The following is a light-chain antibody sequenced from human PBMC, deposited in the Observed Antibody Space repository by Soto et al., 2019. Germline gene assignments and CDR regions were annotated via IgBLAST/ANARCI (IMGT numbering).Light chain of an antibody. CDR2: EVT. V-gene: IGLV2-23*02. CDR3: CSYAGSSTYV. Sequence: QSVLTQPASVSGSPGQSITISCTGASSDVGSYNFVSWYQYHPGNAPKLMIYEVTERPSGVSNRFSGFKSGNTASLTISGLQAEDEADYYCCSYAGSSTYVFGTGTKVTVL. J-gene: IGLJ1*01. CDR1: SSDVGSYNF.